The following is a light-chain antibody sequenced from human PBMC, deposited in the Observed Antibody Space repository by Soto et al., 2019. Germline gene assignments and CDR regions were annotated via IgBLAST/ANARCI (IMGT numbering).Light chain of an antibody. V-gene: IGLV4-69*01. CDR3: QTWGTGIVV. Sequence: QSVLTQSPSASASLGASVKLTCTLSSGHSSYAIAWHQQQPEKGPRYLMKLNCDGSHSKGDGIPDRFSGSSSGAERYLTISSLQSEDEADYYCQTWGTGIVVFGGGTQLTVL. CDR2: LNCDGSH. CDR1: SGHSSYA. J-gene: IGLJ2*01.